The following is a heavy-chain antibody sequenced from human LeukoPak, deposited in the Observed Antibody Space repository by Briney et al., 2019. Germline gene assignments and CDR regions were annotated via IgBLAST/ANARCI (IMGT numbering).Heavy chain of an antibody. CDR1: GFTFSSYG. Sequence: GGSLRLSCAASGFTFSSYGMHRVRQAPGRGLEWVAVIWYDGSNKYYADSVKGRFTISRDNSKNTLYLQMNSLRAEDTAVYYCARSMIVETSWFDPWGQGTLVTVSS. CDR3: ARSMIVETSWFDP. D-gene: IGHD3-22*01. CDR2: IWYDGSNK. J-gene: IGHJ5*02. V-gene: IGHV3-33*01.